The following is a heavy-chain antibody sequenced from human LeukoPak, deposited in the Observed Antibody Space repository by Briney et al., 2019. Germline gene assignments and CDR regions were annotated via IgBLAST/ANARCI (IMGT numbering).Heavy chain of an antibody. CDR2: ISAYNGNT. CDR1: GYTFTSYG. CDR3: ARGPCSSTSCHVSYYYYMDV. V-gene: IGHV1-18*01. D-gene: IGHD2-2*01. Sequence: ASVKVSCKASGYTFTSYGISWVRQAPGQGLEWMGWISAYNGNTNYAQKLQGRVTMTTDTSTSTVYMELRSLRSDDTAVYYCARGPCSSTSCHVSYYYYMDVWGKGTTVTVSS. J-gene: IGHJ6*03.